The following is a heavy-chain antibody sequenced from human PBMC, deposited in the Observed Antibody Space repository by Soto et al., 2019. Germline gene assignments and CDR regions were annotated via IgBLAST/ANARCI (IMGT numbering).Heavy chain of an antibody. V-gene: IGHV3-23*01. D-gene: IGHD3-22*01. J-gene: IGHJ2*01. CDR3: ARDRHYDSSGYDYVGYFDL. Sequence: EVQLLESGGGLLQPGGSLRLSCAASEFTFSGYAMTWVRQAPGKGLEWVSSISGSGGSKYHADSVKGRFTISRDNSNNTLYLQMNSLRAADTAVYYCARDRHYDSSGYDYVGYFDLWGRGTLVTVSS. CDR1: EFTFSGYA. CDR2: ISGSGGSK.